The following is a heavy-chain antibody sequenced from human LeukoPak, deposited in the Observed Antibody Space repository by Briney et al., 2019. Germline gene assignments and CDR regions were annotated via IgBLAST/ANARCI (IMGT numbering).Heavy chain of an antibody. J-gene: IGHJ4*02. Sequence: SGPTQMNPTQTLTHTCTFSRFSLTTGGRRVGWIRQPPVKSLESLALIYCHDDKRYSPSLKSRLTITKDTSKNQVVLKMTNMEPVDTATYYCAQRKGGYNWNDGDFDYWGQGTLVTVSS. CDR2: IYCHDDK. V-gene: IGHV2-5*01. CDR3: AQRKGGYNWNDGDFDY. CDR1: RFSLTTGGRR. D-gene: IGHD1-1*01.